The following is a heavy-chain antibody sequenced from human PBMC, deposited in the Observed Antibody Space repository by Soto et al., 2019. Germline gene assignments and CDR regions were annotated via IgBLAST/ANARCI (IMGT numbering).Heavy chain of an antibody. V-gene: IGHV4-59*01. CDR2: IYYSGST. Sequence: SETLSLTCTVSGGSISSYYCSWIRQPPGKGLEWIGYIYYSGSTNYNPSLKSRVTISVVTSKNQFSLKLSSVTAADTAVYYCARDQANCNYWGQGTLVTVSS. D-gene: IGHD1-1*01. J-gene: IGHJ4*02. CDR1: GGSISSYY. CDR3: ARDQANCNY.